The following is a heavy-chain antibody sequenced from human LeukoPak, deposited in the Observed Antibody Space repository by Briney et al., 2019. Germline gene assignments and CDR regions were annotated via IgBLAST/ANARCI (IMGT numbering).Heavy chain of an antibody. D-gene: IGHD6-6*01. V-gene: IGHV4-31*03. CDR3: ARDQLAARSFDY. J-gene: IGHJ4*02. Sequence: SETLSPTCTVSGGSISSGGYYWSWIRQHPGEGLEWIGYISNSGSTSYNPSLKSRVTISADTSKNQLSLNLSSVTAADTAVYYCARDQLAARSFDYWGQGTLVTVSS. CDR2: ISNSGST. CDR1: GGSISSGGYY.